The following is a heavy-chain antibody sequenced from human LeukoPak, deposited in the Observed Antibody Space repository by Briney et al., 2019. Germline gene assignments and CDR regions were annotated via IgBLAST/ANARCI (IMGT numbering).Heavy chain of an antibody. Sequence: PGGSLRLSCAASGFTFSTYNMNWVRQAPGKGLEWVSSISGSSSYIYYADSVKGRFSISRDNAKHSLYLQMNSLRAEDTAVYYCAKDRSKGYYGDEFDFWGQGTLVTVSS. CDR1: GFTFSTYN. J-gene: IGHJ4*02. D-gene: IGHD4-17*01. V-gene: IGHV3-21*01. CDR2: ISGSSSYI. CDR3: AKDRSKGYYGDEFDF.